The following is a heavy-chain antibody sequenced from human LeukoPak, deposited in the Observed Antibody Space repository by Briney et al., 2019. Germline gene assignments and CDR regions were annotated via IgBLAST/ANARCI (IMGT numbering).Heavy chain of an antibody. CDR3: ARDRGGYCSSTSCYAGYWFDP. V-gene: IGHV4-61*09. Sequence: SETLSLTCTVSGDSISSGNYYWTWIRQPAGKGLEWIVHIYTSGSTNYNPSLKSRVTISVNTSKNQFSLKLSSVTAADTAVYYCARDRGGYCSSTSCYAGYWFDPWGQGTLVTVSS. D-gene: IGHD2-2*01. CDR1: GDSISSGNYY. J-gene: IGHJ5*02. CDR2: IYTSGST.